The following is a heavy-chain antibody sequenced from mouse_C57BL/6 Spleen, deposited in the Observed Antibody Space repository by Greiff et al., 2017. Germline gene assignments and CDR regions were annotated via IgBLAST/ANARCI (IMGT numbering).Heavy chain of an antibody. V-gene: IGHV6-3*01. CDR1: GFTFSNYW. CDR3: TVVSCYSNWYFGV. J-gene: IGHJ1*03. CDR2: IRLKSDNYAT. Sequence: EVKLVESGGGLVQPGGSMKLSCVASGFTFSNYWMNWVRQSPEKGLEWVAQIRLKSDNYATHYAETVKGRVTISRADSKSSVYLQMNNLKAEDTRIYYCTVVSCYSNWYFGVWGTGTTVTVSS. D-gene: IGHD2-5*01.